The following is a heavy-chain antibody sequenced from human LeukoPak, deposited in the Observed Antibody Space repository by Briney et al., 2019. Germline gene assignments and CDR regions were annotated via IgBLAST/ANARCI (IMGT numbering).Heavy chain of an antibody. CDR1: GFTFSSYG. CDR3: ASPYGSGSYSPYYYYMDV. Sequence: GGSLRLSCAASGFTFSSYGMHWVRQAPGKGLEWVAFIRYDGSNKYYADSVKGRFTISRDNSKNTLYLQMNSLRAEDTAVYYCASPYGSGSYSPYYYYMDVWGKGTTVTISS. CDR2: IRYDGSNK. J-gene: IGHJ6*03. V-gene: IGHV3-30*02. D-gene: IGHD3-10*01.